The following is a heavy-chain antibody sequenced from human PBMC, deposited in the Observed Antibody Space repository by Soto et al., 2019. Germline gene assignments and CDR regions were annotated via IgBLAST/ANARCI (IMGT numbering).Heavy chain of an antibody. CDR3: AKDPGYYYDSSGYSVPYYYYGMDV. CDR2: ISGSGGST. J-gene: IGHJ6*02. CDR1: GFTFSGYA. Sequence: PGGSLRLSCAASGFTFSGYAMSWVRQAPGKGLEWVSAISGSGGSTYYADSVKGRFTISRDNSKNTLYLQMNSLRAEDTAVYYCAKDPGYYYDSSGYSVPYYYYGMDVWGQGTTVTVSS. V-gene: IGHV3-23*01. D-gene: IGHD3-22*01.